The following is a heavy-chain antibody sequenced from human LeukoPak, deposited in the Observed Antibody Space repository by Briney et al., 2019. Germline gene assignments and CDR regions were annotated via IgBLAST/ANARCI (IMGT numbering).Heavy chain of an antibody. CDR3: AKAIGSYSCFDY. CDR2: ISGSGGST. CDR1: GFTFSSYA. D-gene: IGHD1-26*01. Sequence: GGSLRRSCAASGFTFSSYAMSWVRQAPGKGLEWVSVISGSGGSTYYADSVKGRFTIFRDNSKNTLYLQMNSLRAEDTAVYYCAKAIGSYSCFDYWGQGILVTVSS. V-gene: IGHV3-23*01. J-gene: IGHJ4*02.